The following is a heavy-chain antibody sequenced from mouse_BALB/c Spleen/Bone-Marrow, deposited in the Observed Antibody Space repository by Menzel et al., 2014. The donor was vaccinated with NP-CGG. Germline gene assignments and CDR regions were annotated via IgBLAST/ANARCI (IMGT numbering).Heavy chain of an antibody. CDR2: IYPGDGDT. V-gene: IGHV1-80*01. Sequence: VQLQQSGAELVRPGSSVKISCKASGYAFXNYGVNWVKQRPGQGLEWIGQIYPGDGDTNYNGKFKGRVTLTADKSSSTAYMQLSSLTSEDSAVYFCASVYDYGRGYAMDYLGQGTSVPVSS. CDR1: GYAFXNYG. CDR3: ASVYDYGRGYAMDY. J-gene: IGHJ4*01. D-gene: IGHD2-4*01.